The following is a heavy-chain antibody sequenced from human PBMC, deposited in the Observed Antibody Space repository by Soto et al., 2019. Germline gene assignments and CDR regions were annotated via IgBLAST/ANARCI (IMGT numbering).Heavy chain of an antibody. D-gene: IGHD2-15*01. CDR3: ARDDIGAPNAFDM. CDR1: GFTFRLYS. Sequence: GGSLRLSCAASGFTFRLYSLNWVRQAPGKGLEWVSSISDNGKYIYYADSVKGRFTISRDNAKNSLYLQMDSLRAGDTALYYCARDDIGAPNAFDMWGQGTMVTVSS. CDR2: ISDNGKYI. J-gene: IGHJ3*02. V-gene: IGHV3-21*01.